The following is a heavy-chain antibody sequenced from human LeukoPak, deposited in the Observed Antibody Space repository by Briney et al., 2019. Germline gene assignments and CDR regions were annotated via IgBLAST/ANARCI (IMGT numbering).Heavy chain of an antibody. V-gene: IGHV5-10-1*01. CDR1: GYSFTTYW. CDR3: ARLNDFWSGYYLTPDY. CDR2: IDPSDSYT. Sequence: GESLKISCKGSGYSFTTYWIGWVRQMPGKGLEWMGRIDPSDSYTNYSPSFQGHVTISADKSISTAYLQWSGLKASDTAMYYCARLNDFWSGYYLTPDYWGQGTLVTVSS. J-gene: IGHJ4*02. D-gene: IGHD3-3*01.